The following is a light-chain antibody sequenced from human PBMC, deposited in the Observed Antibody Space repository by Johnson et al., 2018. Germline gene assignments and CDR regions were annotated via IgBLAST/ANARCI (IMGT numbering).Light chain of an antibody. CDR3: ETWDSNLRAGNV. CDR1: SSNIGNNY. V-gene: IGLV1-51*02. CDR2: ENN. J-gene: IGLJ1*01. Sequence: QSVLTQPPSVSAAPGQTVTISCSGSSSNIGNNYVSWYQQLPGTAPKLLIYENNKRPSGIPDRFSGAKSGTSATLGITGLQTGDEAHYYCETWDSNLRAGNVFGTGTKVTVL.